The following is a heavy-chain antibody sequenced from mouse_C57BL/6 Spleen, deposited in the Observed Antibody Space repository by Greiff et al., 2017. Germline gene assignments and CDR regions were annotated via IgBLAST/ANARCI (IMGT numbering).Heavy chain of an antibody. Sequence: EVKLMESGGGLVKPGGSLKLSCAASGFTFSDYGMHWVRQAPEKGLEWVAYISSGSSTIYYADTVKGRFTISRDNAKNTLFLPMTSLRSEDTAMYYCARDFFYAMDYWGQGTSVTVSS. CDR3: ARDFFYAMDY. V-gene: IGHV5-17*01. CDR1: GFTFSDYG. J-gene: IGHJ4*01. CDR2: ISSGSSTI.